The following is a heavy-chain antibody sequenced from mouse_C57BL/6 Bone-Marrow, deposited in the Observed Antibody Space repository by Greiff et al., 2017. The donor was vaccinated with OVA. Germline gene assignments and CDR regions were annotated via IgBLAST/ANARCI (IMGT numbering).Heavy chain of an antibody. CDR2: IYPRSGNT. CDR3: ARREGSSGLYYFDY. D-gene: IGHD3-2*02. Sequence: QLQESGAELARPGASVKLSCKASGYTFTSYGISWVKQRTGQGLEWIGEIYPRSGNTYYNEKFKGKATLTADKSSSTAYMELRSLTSEDSAVYFCARREGSSGLYYFDYWGQGTTLTVSS. J-gene: IGHJ2*01. CDR1: GYTFTSYG. V-gene: IGHV1-81*01.